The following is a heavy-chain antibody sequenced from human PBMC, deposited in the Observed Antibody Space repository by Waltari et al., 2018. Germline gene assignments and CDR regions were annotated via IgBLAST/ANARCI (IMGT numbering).Heavy chain of an antibody. V-gene: IGHV4-39*07. CDR3: ARDLTRGWFDP. D-gene: IGHD7-27*01. Sequence: QLQLQESGPGLVKPSETLSLTCTVSGGSISSSSYYWGWIRQPPGKGLEWIGSIYYCWRTYYNPSLKSRVTISVDTSKNQFSLKLSSVTAADTAVYYCARDLTRGWFDPWGQGTLVTVSS. CDR2: IYYCWRT. CDR1: GGSISSSSYY. J-gene: IGHJ5*02.